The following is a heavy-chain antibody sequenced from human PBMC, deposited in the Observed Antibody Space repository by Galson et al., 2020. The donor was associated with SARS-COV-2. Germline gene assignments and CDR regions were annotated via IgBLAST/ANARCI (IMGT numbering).Heavy chain of an antibody. D-gene: IGHD3-3*01. Sequence: GGSLRLSCAASGFTFSSYTMNWVRQAPGKGLEWVSSITNSSSNIYYADSVKGRFTISRDKAKNSLYLQMNSLRAEDTAVYYCARELSNTIFGVVIPFDYWGQGTLVTVSS. CDR3: ARELSNTIFGVVIPFDY. CDR2: ITNSSSNI. CDR1: GFTFSSYT. J-gene: IGHJ4*02. V-gene: IGHV3-21*01.